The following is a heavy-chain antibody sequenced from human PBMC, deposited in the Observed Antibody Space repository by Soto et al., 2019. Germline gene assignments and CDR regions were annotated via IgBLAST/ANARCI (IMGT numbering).Heavy chain of an antibody. CDR3: ARATYPPNWFDH. Sequence: GXSVNVSCQATRGSFSSYAIHGVRQAPGQGLEWMGGIIPIFGTANYAQKFQGRVTITADESTSTAYMELSSLRSEDTAVYYCARATYPPNWFDHWGQGPLVTVSS. CDR1: RGSFSSYA. V-gene: IGHV1-69*13. CDR2: IIPIFGTA. J-gene: IGHJ5*02.